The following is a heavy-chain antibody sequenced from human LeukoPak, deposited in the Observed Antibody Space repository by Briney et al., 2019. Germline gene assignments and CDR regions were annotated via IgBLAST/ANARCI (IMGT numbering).Heavy chain of an antibody. J-gene: IGHJ4*02. CDR2: ISAYNGNT. CDR1: GYTFTSYG. Sequence: ASVEVSCKASGYTFTSYGISWVRQAPGQGLEWMGWISAYNGNTNYAQKLQGRVTMTTDTSTSTAYMELRSLRSDDTAVYYCARNPRGYSGYDAIDYWGQGTLVTVSS. V-gene: IGHV1-18*01. CDR3: ARNPRGYSGYDAIDY. D-gene: IGHD5-12*01.